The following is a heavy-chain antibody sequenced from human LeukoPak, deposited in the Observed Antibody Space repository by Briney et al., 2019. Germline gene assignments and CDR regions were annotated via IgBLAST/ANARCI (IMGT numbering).Heavy chain of an antibody. CDR3: ASWPRITGSRRDY. CDR1: GGSISSGGYY. Sequence: PSETLSLTCTVSGGSISSGGYYWSWIRQPPGKGLEWIGYIYHSGSTYYSPSLKSRVTISVDRSKNQFSLKLSSVTAADTAVYYCASWPRITGSRRDYWGQGTLVTVSS. V-gene: IGHV4-30-2*01. CDR2: IYHSGST. J-gene: IGHJ4*02. D-gene: IGHD1-20*01.